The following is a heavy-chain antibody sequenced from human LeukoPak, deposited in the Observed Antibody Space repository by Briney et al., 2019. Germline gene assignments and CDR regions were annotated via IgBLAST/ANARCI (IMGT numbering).Heavy chain of an antibody. Sequence: PSETLSLTCTISGGSISSYYWSWIRQPAGKGLEWIGRICTSGSTNYNPSLKSRVTMSVDTSKNQFSLKLSSVTAADTAVYYCARESLAVAGPYFDYWGQGTLVTVSS. J-gene: IGHJ4*02. V-gene: IGHV4-4*07. CDR1: GGSISSYY. CDR2: ICTSGST. D-gene: IGHD6-19*01. CDR3: ARESLAVAGPYFDY.